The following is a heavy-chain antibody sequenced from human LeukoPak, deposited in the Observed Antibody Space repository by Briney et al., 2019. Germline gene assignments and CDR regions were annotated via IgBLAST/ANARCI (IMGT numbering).Heavy chain of an antibody. CDR2: ISYDGSNK. CDR3: ASLPSPYCSSTSCHNWFDP. CDR1: GFTFSSYA. D-gene: IGHD2-2*01. Sequence: GGSLRLSCAASGFTFSSYAMHWVRQAPGKGLEWVAVISYDGSNKYYADSVKGRFTISRDNSKSTLYLQMNSLRAEDTAVYYCASLPSPYCSSTSCHNWFDPWGQGTLVTVSS. V-gene: IGHV3-30*04. J-gene: IGHJ5*02.